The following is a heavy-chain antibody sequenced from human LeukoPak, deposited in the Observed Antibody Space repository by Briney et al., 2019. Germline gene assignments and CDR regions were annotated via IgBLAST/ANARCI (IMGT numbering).Heavy chain of an antibody. Sequence: PSETLSLTCTVSGYSISSGYYWGWIRQPPGKGLEWIGSIYQSGRTYYNLSLKSRVTILVDTSKNEFSLKLSSVTAADTAIYYCAREDDDNWFDPWGQGTLVTVSS. V-gene: IGHV4-38-2*02. CDR1: GYSISSGYY. J-gene: IGHJ5*02. CDR2: IYQSGRT. CDR3: AREDDDNWFDP.